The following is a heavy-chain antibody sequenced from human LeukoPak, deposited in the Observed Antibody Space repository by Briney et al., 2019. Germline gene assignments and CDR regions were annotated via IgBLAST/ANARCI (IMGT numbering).Heavy chain of an antibody. D-gene: IGHD6-19*01. CDR2: ISTSGNT. Sequence: PGGSLRLSCGASEFTISRYAMNWVRQAPGKGLEWVSTISTSGNTHYADSVKGRFTISRDNSKNTLYLQMNSLRDEDTAIYYCTKDHDSTGLYQDRDYWGQGTLVTISS. CDR1: EFTISRYA. J-gene: IGHJ4*02. CDR3: TKDHDSTGLYQDRDY. V-gene: IGHV3-23*01.